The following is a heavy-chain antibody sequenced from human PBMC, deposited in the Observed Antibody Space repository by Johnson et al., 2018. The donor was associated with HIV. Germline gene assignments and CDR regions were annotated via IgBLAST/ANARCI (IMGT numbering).Heavy chain of an antibody. CDR2: ISYDGSNK. J-gene: IGHJ3*02. CDR1: GFTFSSYA. Sequence: VKLLESGGGVVQPGRSLRLSCAASGFTFSSYAMHWVRQAPGKGLEWVAVISYDGSNKYYADSVKGRFTISRDNSKNTLSLQMSSLRAEDTAMYYCVRAPEGSGAFDIWGQGTMVTVSS. V-gene: IGHV3-30-3*01. CDR3: VRAPEGSGAFDI. D-gene: IGHD6-19*01.